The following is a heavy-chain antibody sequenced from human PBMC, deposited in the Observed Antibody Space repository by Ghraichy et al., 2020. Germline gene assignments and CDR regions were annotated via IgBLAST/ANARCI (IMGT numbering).Heavy chain of an antibody. D-gene: IGHD4-17*01. CDR1: GGSISSYY. J-gene: IGHJ4*02. V-gene: IGHV4-59*01. Sequence: SETLSHTCTVSGGSISSYYWTWIRLPPGKGLEWIGYIYDSGSTNYNPSLKSRVTISVDTSKKQFSLKLTSLTAADTAVYFCARSRRVTTVTWIDYWGQGRLVTVSS. CDR2: IYDSGST. CDR3: ARSRRVTTVTWIDY.